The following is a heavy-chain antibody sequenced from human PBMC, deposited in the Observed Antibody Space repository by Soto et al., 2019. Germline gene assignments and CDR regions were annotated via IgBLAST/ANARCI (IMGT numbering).Heavy chain of an antibody. V-gene: IGHV3-23*01. CDR2: ISGSGGST. J-gene: IGHJ6*02. CDR1: GFTFSSYA. D-gene: IGHD6-6*01. CDR3: AXVSSSSSYYQNGMDV. Sequence: PGGSLRLSCAASGFTFSSYAMSWVRQAPGKGLEWVSAISGSGGSTYYADSVKGRFTISRDNSKNTLYLQMNSLRAEDTAVYYWAXVSSSSSYYQNGMDVWGQGTTVTVSS.